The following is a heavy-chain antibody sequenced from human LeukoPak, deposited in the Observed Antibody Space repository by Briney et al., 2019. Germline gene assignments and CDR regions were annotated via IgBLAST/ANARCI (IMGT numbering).Heavy chain of an antibody. Sequence: TLSLTCTVSGGSISSGGYYWSWIRQHPGKGLEWIGYIYYSGSTYYNPSLKSRVTISVDTSKNQFSLKLSSVTAADTAVYYCARGHLIAAAGIQGDAFDIWGQGTMVTVSS. J-gene: IGHJ3*02. CDR3: ARGHLIAAAGIQGDAFDI. CDR2: IYYSGST. D-gene: IGHD6-13*01. V-gene: IGHV4-31*03. CDR1: GGSISSGGYY.